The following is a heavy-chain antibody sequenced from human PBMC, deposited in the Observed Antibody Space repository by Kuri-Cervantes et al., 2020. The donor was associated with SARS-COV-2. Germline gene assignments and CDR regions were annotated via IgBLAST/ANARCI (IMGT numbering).Heavy chain of an antibody. Sequence: ASVKVSCKASGYTFTGYYMHWVRQAPGQGLEWMGWISAYNGNTNYAQKFQGRVTMTRDTSTSTVYMELSSLRSEDTAVYYCARGMGWSGYKFDPWGQGTLVTVSS. CDR3: ARGMGWSGYKFDP. J-gene: IGHJ5*02. D-gene: IGHD3-3*01. V-gene: IGHV1-46*03. CDR2: ISAYNGNT. CDR1: GYTFTGYY.